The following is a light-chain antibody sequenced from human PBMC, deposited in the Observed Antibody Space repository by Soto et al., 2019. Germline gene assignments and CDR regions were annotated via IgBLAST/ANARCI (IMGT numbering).Light chain of an antibody. CDR1: QSVSSY. V-gene: IGKV3-11*01. Sequence: LTQSPATLCLSPGERATLSCRASQSVSSYLAWYQRKPGQAPRLLIYDASNRATGIPARFSGSGSGTDFTLTISSLQPEDVATYYCQKYDSAPLTFGGGTKVDIK. CDR3: QKYDSAPLT. CDR2: DAS. J-gene: IGKJ4*01.